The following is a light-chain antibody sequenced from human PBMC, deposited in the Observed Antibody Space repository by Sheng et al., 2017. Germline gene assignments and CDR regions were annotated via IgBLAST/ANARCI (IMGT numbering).Light chain of an antibody. J-gene: IGKJ3*01. CDR1: QDISNY. Sequence: DIQMTQSPSSLSAFVGDRVTITCQASQDISNYLNWYQQKPGKAPKLLIYDASNLETGVPSRFSGSGAGTHFTFTITSLQPEDIAAYYCQQYDTLPFTFGPGTKVDIK. CDR2: DAS. CDR3: QQYDTLPFT. V-gene: IGKV1-33*01.